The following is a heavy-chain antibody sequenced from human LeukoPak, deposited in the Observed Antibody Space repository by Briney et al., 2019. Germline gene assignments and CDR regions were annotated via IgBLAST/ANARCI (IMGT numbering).Heavy chain of an antibody. D-gene: IGHD4-23*01. CDR2: IYYSGST. V-gene: IGHV4-61*01. Sequence: SETLSLTCTVSGGSVSSGSYYWSWIRQPPGKGLEWIGYIYYSGSTNYNPSLKSRVTISVDTSKNQFSLKLSSVTAADTAVYYCASPHYGGSAFDIWGQGTMVTVSS. CDR3: ASPHYGGSAFDI. CDR1: GGSVSSGSYY. J-gene: IGHJ3*02.